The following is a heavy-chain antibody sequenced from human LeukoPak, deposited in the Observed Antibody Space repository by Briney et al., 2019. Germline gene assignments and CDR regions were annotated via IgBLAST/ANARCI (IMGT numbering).Heavy chain of an antibody. Sequence: GGSLRLSCEASGFTFSNVWMNWVRQAPGKGPEWIGRIKTKTDGGTTEYAAPVKGRFTISRDDSKNTVYLRMNSLKTEDTALYYCVTRVKSTGDYWGQGTLVTVSS. V-gene: IGHV3-15*01. D-gene: IGHD1-1*01. CDR1: GFTFSNVW. J-gene: IGHJ4*02. CDR3: VTRVKSTGDY. CDR2: IKTKTDGGTT.